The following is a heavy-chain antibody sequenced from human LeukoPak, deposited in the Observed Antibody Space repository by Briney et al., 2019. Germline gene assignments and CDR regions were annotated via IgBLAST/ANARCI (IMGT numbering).Heavy chain of an antibody. J-gene: IGHJ4*02. CDR2: IKADGSST. CDR1: AFTFSNLW. Sequence: PGGSLRLSCAASAFTFSNLWMHWVRQVPGKGLVWVSRIKADGSSTTYADSVKGRFTISRDNAKNTVYLQMNSLRAEDTAVYYCANDRGYSFDYWGQGTLVTVPS. V-gene: IGHV3-74*01. D-gene: IGHD3-22*01. CDR3: ANDRGYSFDY.